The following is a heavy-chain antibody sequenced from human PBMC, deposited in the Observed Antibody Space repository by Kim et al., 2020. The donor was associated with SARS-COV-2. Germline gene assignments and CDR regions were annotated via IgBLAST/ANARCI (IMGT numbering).Heavy chain of an antibody. D-gene: IGHD2-15*01. Sequence: GGSLRLSCAASGFTFDDYAMHWVRQAPGKGLEWVSLISWDGGSTYYADSVKGRFTISRDNSKNSLYLQMNSLRAEDTALYYCAKDGGGNTDLHAFDIWGQGTMVTVSS. J-gene: IGHJ3*02. CDR3: AKDGGGNTDLHAFDI. CDR1: GFTFDDYA. V-gene: IGHV3-43D*03. CDR2: ISWDGGST.